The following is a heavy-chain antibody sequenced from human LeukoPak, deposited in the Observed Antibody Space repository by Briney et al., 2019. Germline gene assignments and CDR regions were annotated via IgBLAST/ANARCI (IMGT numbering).Heavy chain of an antibody. Sequence: GGSLRLSCVASGFTFSSYAMSWVRQAPGKGLEWVSVTTGGGGVTYYAGSVKGRFTISKDNSKNTLYLQMDSLRAEDTAVYYCAKHYDSSGYYFDYWGQGTLVTVSS. V-gene: IGHV3-23*01. J-gene: IGHJ4*02. CDR1: GFTFSSYA. CDR2: TTGGGGVT. D-gene: IGHD3-22*01. CDR3: AKHYDSSGYYFDY.